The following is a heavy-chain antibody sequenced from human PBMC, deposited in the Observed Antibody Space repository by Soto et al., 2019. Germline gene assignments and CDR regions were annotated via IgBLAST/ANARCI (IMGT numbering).Heavy chain of an antibody. CDR2: IKQEGSEK. CDR1: GFTFSSYW. Sequence: EVQLVESGGGLVQPGGSLRLSCAASGFTFSSYWMSWVRQAPGKGLEWVANIKQEGSEKYYVDSVKGRFTISRDNAKNSLYLQMNSLRAEDTAVYYCARDKFSSIAARGSGYWGQGTLVTVSS. D-gene: IGHD6-6*01. J-gene: IGHJ4*02. CDR3: ARDKFSSIAARGSGY. V-gene: IGHV3-7*01.